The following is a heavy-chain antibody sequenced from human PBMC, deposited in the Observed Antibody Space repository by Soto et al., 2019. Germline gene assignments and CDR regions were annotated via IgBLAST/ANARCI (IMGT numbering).Heavy chain of an antibody. D-gene: IGHD2-2*01. CDR1: GYTFTSYG. CDR3: ARGDAPSLP. J-gene: IGHJ5*02. CDR2: ISAYNGNT. V-gene: IGHV1-18*01. Sequence: QVQLVQSGAEVKKPGASVKVACKASGYTFTSYGITWVRQAPGQGLEWMGGISAYNGNTNYAPKLQGRVTMTTDTSPSTAYMELRRLRSDETAVYYCARGDAPSLPWGKGTLVTVSS.